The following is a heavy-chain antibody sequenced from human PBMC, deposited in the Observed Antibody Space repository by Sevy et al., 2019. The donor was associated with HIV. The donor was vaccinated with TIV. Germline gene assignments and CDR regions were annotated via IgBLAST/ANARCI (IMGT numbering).Heavy chain of an antibody. CDR2: FDPEDGET. J-gene: IGHJ6*02. Sequence: ASVKVSCKVSGYTLTELSIHWVRQAPGKGLEWMGGFDPEDGETTYAQTFQGRVTMTEDTSTDTAYMALSSLRSEDTAVYYCATNTPRHVYSGSSRMSYYYYFGLDVWGQGTTVTVSS. CDR3: ATNTPRHVYSGSSRMSYYYYFGLDV. CDR1: GYTLTELS. V-gene: IGHV1-24*01. D-gene: IGHD1-26*01.